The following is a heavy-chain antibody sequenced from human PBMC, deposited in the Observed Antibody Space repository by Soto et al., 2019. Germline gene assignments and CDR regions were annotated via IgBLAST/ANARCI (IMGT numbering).Heavy chain of an antibody. CDR1: GFTFSTYS. CDR3: ARDRVVTTSDDYYYYMDV. V-gene: IGHV3-21*01. CDR2: ISSTGDYI. J-gene: IGHJ6*03. Sequence: EVQLVESGGGLVKPGGSLRLSCAASGFTFSTYSMNWVRQAPGKGLEWVSSISSTGDYIFYADSLKGRFTISRDNAKSSLFLQRSSLGAEDTAVYYCARDRVVTTSDDYYYYMDVWGKGTTVTVSS. D-gene: IGHD4-17*01.